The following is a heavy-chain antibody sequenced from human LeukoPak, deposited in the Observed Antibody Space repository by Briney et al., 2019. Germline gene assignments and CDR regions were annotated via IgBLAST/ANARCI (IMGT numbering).Heavy chain of an antibody. J-gene: IGHJ6*03. Sequence: SETLSLTCTVSGGSIGTYYWSWVRQSPGKGLEWIGYIYVTGNRYNPYLQSRVTVSVDTSRNQFFLKMSSVTAADTAVYYCARHIGGGIEDMDVWGKGTKVTVSS. CDR3: ARHIGGGIEDMDV. V-gene: IGHV4-59*08. CDR2: IYVTGN. CDR1: GGSIGTYY. D-gene: IGHD3-16*02.